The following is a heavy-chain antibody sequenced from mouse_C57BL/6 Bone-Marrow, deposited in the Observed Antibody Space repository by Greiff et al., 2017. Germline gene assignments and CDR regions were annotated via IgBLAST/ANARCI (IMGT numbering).Heavy chain of an antibody. V-gene: IGHV1-64*01. J-gene: IGHJ3*01. CDR1: GYTFTSYW. Sequence: VQLQQPGAELVKPGASVKLSCTASGYTFTSYWMHWVKQRPGQGLEWIGMIHPNSGSTNYNEKFKSKATLTVDKSSSTAYMQLSSLTSGDSAVYYCARMGFAWFAYRGHEALVTVSA. D-gene: IGHD3-1*01. CDR2: IHPNSGST. CDR3: ARMGFAWFAY.